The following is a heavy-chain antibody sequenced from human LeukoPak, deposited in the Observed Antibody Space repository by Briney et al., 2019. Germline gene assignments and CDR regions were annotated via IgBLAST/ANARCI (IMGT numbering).Heavy chain of an antibody. V-gene: IGHV3-15*01. CDR2: IKSKTDGGTT. D-gene: IGHD1-26*01. Sequence: GGSLRLSCAASGFTFSNAWMSWVRQAPGKGLEWVGRIKSKTDGGTTDYAAPVKGRFTISRDDSKNTLYLQMNSLKTVDTAVYYCTTVDACIVGATPCSVDYWGQGTLVTVSS. CDR1: GFTFSNAW. J-gene: IGHJ4*02. CDR3: TTVDACIVGATPCSVDY.